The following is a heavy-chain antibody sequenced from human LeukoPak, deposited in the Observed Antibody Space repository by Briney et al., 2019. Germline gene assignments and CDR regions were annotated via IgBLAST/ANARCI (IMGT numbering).Heavy chain of an antibody. CDR1: GYTFTSYD. CDR3: ASGYASGSNFDY. D-gene: IGHD3-10*01. Sequence: GASVKVSCKASGYTFTSYDINWVRQATGQGLEWMGWMNPNSGNTGYAEKFQGRVAMTSNTSTNTAYMELSSLRSEDTAVYYCASGYASGSNFDYWGQGTLVTVSS. J-gene: IGHJ4*02. CDR2: MNPNSGNT. V-gene: IGHV1-8*01.